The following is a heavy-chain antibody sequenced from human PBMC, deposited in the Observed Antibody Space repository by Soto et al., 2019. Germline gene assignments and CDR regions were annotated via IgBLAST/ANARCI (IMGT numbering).Heavy chain of an antibody. V-gene: IGHV4-34*01. CDR3: ARALITMVRGVIITKYYYYYYGMDV. J-gene: IGHJ6*02. CDR2: INHSVST. Sequence: XAILSLTFAVYGGSFSGYSWSWIGQPPGKGLEWIGEINHSVSTNYNPSLKSRVTISVDTSKNQFSLKLSSVTAADTAVYYCARALITMVRGVIITKYYYYYYGMDVWGQGTTVTVSS. D-gene: IGHD3-10*01. CDR1: GGSFSGYS.